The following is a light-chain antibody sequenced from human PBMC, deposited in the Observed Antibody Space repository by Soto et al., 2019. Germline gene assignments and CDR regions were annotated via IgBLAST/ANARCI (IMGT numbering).Light chain of an antibody. J-gene: IGKJ4*01. Sequence: QMTQSPSSLSASIGDRVTITCRASQGIGTYLAWYQQRPGKVPQLLISAASTLQSGVPSRFSGSGSGTDFTLPINSPQPEDVAIHHCQKYNRAPLTFRGGTKVE. CDR2: AAS. CDR3: QKYNRAPLT. CDR1: QGIGTY. V-gene: IGKV1-27*01.